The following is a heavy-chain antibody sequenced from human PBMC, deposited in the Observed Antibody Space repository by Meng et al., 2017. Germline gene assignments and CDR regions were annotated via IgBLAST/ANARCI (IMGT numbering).Heavy chain of an antibody. CDR2: INHSGST. D-gene: IGHD7-27*01. V-gene: IGHV4-34*01. Sequence: GSLRLSCAAYGGSFSGYYWSWIRQPPGKGLEWIGEINHSGSTNYNPSLKSRVTISVDTSKNQFSLKLSSVTAADTAVYSCASLLGTRGEYYYYGMDVWGQGTMVTVSS. J-gene: IGHJ6*02. CDR3: ASLLGTRGEYYYYGMDV. CDR1: GGSFSGYY.